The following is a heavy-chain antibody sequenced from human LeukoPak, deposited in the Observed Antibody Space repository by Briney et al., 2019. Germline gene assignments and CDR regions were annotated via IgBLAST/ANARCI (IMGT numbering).Heavy chain of an antibody. Sequence: TGGSLRLSCAASGFTFSSYSMNWVRQAPGKGLEWVSYISSSSSTIYYADSVKGRFTISRDNAKNSLYLQMNSLRAEDTAVYYCARDRPQVSQQLTPLDYWGQGTLVTVSS. D-gene: IGHD6-13*01. CDR2: ISSSSSTI. CDR1: GFTFSSYS. J-gene: IGHJ4*02. CDR3: ARDRPQVSQQLTPLDY. V-gene: IGHV3-48*01.